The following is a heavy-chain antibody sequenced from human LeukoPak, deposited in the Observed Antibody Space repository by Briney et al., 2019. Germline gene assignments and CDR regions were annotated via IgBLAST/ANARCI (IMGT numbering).Heavy chain of an antibody. CDR1: GYTFTSYG. CDR3: ARNCSSTSCSDY. V-gene: IGHV1-18*01. CDR2: ISAYNGNT. Sequence: ASVKVSCKASGYTFTSYGISWVRQAPGQGLEWMGWISAYNGNTNYAQKLQGRVTMTTDTSTSTAYMELRSLRSDDTAVYYRARNCSSTSCSDYWGQGTLVTVSS. J-gene: IGHJ4*02. D-gene: IGHD2-2*01.